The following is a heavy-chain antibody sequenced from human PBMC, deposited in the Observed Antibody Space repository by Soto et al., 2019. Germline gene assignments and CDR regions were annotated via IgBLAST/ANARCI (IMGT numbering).Heavy chain of an antibody. D-gene: IGHD3-3*01. J-gene: IGHJ5*02. CDR1: GGSISSGVYY. CDR2: IYYSGIT. V-gene: IGHV4-31*03. CDR3: ARGQNDFWSGYGFDP. Sequence: PSETLSLTCTVSGGSISSGVYYWSWIRHHPGKGLEWIGYIYYSGITYYNPSLKSRVTISVDTSKNQFSLKLSSVTAADTAVYYCARGQNDFWSGYGFDPWGQGTLVTVSS.